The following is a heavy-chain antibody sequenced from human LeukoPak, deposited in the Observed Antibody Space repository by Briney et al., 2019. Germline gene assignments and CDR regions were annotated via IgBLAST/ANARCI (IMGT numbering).Heavy chain of an antibody. CDR1: GFTFSDYY. CDR3: ARDRYYDSSGYVQH. J-gene: IGHJ1*01. CDR2: ISSSGSTI. D-gene: IGHD3-22*01. Sequence: GGSLRLSCAASGFTFSDYYMSWIRQAPGKGLEWVSYISSSGSTIYYADSVKGRFTISRDNAKNSLYLQMNSLRAEDTAVYYCARDRYYDSSGYVQHWGRGTLVTVSS. V-gene: IGHV3-11*01.